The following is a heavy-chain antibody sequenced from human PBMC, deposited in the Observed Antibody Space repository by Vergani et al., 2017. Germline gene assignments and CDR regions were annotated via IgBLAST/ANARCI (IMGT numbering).Heavy chain of an antibody. CDR1: GGSISSSSYY. V-gene: IGHV4-39*07. Sequence: QLQLQESGPGLVKPSETLSLTCTVSGGSISSSSYYWGWIRQPPGKGLEWIGSIYYSGSTYYNPSLKSRVTISVDTSKNQFSLKLSSVTAADTAVYYCARVISGGSYYYYYYMDVWGKGTTVTVSS. J-gene: IGHJ6*03. D-gene: IGHD1-26*01. CDR2: IYYSGST. CDR3: ARVISGGSYYYYYYMDV.